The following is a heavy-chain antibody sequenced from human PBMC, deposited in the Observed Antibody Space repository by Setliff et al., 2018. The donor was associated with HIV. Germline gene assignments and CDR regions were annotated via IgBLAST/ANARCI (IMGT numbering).Heavy chain of an antibody. J-gene: IGHJ4*02. CDR1: GGSIRSYY. CDR2: IYYSGST. CDR3: TSGTLRAGLGY. V-gene: IGHV4-59*01. D-gene: IGHD6-13*01. Sequence: PSETLSLTCTASGGSIRSYYWSWIRQPPGKGLEWIGYIYYSGSTNYNPSLKSRVAISVDTSQNQFSLKMSSVTAADTAVYYCTSGTLRAGLGYWGQGTLVTVSS.